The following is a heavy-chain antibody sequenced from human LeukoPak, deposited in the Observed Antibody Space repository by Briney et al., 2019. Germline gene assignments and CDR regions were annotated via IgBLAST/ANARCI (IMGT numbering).Heavy chain of an antibody. CDR3: ARERDSGSYLPWFDP. V-gene: IGHV1-2*06. CDR2: INPNSGGT. CDR1: GYTFTGYY. D-gene: IGHD1-26*01. Sequence: ASVKVSCKASGYTFTGYYMHWVRQAPGQGLEWMGRINPNSGGTNYAQKFQGRVTMTRDTSISTAYMELSRLRSDDTAVYYCARERDSGSYLPWFDPWGQGTLVTVSS. J-gene: IGHJ5*02.